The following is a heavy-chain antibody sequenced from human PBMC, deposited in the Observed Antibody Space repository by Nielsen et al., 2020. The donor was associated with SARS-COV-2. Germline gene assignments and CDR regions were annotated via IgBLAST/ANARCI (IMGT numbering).Heavy chain of an antibody. CDR3: ARHYYYGSGTQFDY. Sequence: GGSLRLSCAASGFTFSTYWIHWVRQAPGKGLEWVSVIYSGGSTYYADSVKGRFTISRDNSKNTLYLQMNSLRAEDTAVYYCARHYYYGSGTQFDYWGQGTLVTVSS. D-gene: IGHD3-10*01. J-gene: IGHJ4*02. CDR2: IYSGGST. V-gene: IGHV3-66*04. CDR1: GFTFSTYW.